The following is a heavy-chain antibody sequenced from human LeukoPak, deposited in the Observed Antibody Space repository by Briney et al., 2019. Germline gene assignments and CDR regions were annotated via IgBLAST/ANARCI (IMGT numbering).Heavy chain of an antibody. CDR2: IIPILGIA. CDR1: GGTFSSYT. J-gene: IGHJ6*03. D-gene: IGHD6-13*01. Sequence: SVKVSCKASGGTFSSYTISWVRQAPGQGLEWMGRIIPILGIANYAQKFQGRVTITADKSTSTAYMGLSSLRSEDTAVYYCATGTIAAAGTKDYYYYMDVWGKGTTVTVSS. CDR3: ATGTIAAAGTKDYYYYMDV. V-gene: IGHV1-69*02.